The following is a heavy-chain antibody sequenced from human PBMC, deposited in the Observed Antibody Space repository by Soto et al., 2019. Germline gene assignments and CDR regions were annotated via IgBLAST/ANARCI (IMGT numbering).Heavy chain of an antibody. CDR3: VRFSRVKLPHYYGMDV. CDR2: IGISGDT. Sequence: RLSCAASGFNFRSYDMHWVRQSTGKGLGWGTGIGISGDTCYLDSVKGRFTISRKNANNSINLQMNDLRVGDTAVYYCVRFSRVKLPHYYGMDVWGQGTTVTVSS. J-gene: IGHJ6*02. D-gene: IGHD3-3*01. CDR1: GFNFRSYD. V-gene: IGHV3-13*01.